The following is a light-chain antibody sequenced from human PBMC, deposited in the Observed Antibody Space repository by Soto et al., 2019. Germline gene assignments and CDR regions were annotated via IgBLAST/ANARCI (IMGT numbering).Light chain of an antibody. CDR2: GAS. CDR1: QSVSLS. CDR3: QQYHIWPLT. V-gene: IGKV3-15*01. Sequence: EIVLTQSPATLSVSLGDSATLSCRASQSVSLSLAWYQMRPGQPPRLLIYGASTRATDIPARFSGSGSGTDFTLTISSLQSEDFAVYFCQQYHIWPLTFGGGTKVDIK. J-gene: IGKJ4*01.